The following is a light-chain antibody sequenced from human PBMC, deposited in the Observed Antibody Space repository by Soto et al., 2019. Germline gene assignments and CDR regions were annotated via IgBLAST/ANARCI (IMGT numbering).Light chain of an antibody. J-gene: IGKJ1*01. CDR2: DAS. V-gene: IGKV1-5*01. Sequence: QVNMSPFTLSASIGDRVTITCRASQSISSWLAWYQQKPGKAPKLLIYDASSLESGVPSRFSGSGSGTEFTLTISSLQPDDFAVYYCQLYLVWPRTFCQGAKEDI. CDR3: QLYLVWPRT. CDR1: QSISSW.